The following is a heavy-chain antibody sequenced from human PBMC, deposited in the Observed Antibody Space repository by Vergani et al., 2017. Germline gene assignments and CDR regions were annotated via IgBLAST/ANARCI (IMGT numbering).Heavy chain of an antibody. CDR1: GFTFSSYG. CDR2: IWYDGSNK. V-gene: IGHV3-33*01. CDR3: ARGTIAVCPFYYFDY. J-gene: IGHJ4*02. Sequence: QVQLVESGGGVVQPGRSLRLSCAASGFTFSSYGMHWVRQAPGKGVEWVAVIWYDGSNKYYADSVKGRFTSSRDNSKTTLYLQMNSLRAEDTAVYYSARGTIAVCPFYYFDYWGQGTLVTVSS. D-gene: IGHD6-19*01.